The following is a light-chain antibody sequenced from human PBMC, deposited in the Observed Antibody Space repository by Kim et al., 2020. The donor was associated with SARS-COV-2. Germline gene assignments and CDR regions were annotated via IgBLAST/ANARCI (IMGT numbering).Light chain of an antibody. J-gene: IGLJ3*02. V-gene: IGLV4-60*03. CDR2: LEGSGSY. CDR1: SGHSSYI. CDR3: ETWDSNTRV. Sequence: QPVLTQSSSASASLGSSVKLTCTLSSGHSSYIIAWHQQQPGKAPRYLMKLEGSGSYNKGSGVPDRFSGSRSGADRYLTISNLQSEDEADYYCETWDSNTRVFGGGTQLTVL.